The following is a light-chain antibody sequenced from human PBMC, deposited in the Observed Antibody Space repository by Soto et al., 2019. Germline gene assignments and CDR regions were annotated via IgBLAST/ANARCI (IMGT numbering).Light chain of an antibody. CDR3: QQYKNWPPLT. CDR1: QSVSSN. J-gene: IGKJ4*01. CDR2: GAF. V-gene: IGKV3-15*01. Sequence: EIVMTQSPATQSVSPGERATLSCRASQSVSSNLAWYQQKPGQAPRLLIYGAFTRATGIPARFSGSGSGTEFTLTISSLQSEDFAVYYCQQYKNWPPLTFGGGTKVEIK.